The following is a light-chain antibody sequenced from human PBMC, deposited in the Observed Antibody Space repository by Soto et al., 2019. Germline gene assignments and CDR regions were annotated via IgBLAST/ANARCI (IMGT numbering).Light chain of an antibody. J-gene: IGLJ1*01. CDR3: QSYDRSLSGYV. CDR1: TSNIGTGYD. V-gene: IGLV1-40*01. Sequence: QSVLTQPPGVSGAPGQRVTMSCTGNTSNIGTGYDVHWYQQLPGRAPRVVIYGNIHRPSGVPERFSGSKSGTAASLSITGLQAEDEADYYCQSYDRSLSGYVFGSGTKVTVL. CDR2: GNI.